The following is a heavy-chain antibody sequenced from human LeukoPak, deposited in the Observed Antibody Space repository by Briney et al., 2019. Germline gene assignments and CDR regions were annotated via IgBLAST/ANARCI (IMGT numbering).Heavy chain of an antibody. CDR1: GGSISSYY. Sequence: PSETLSLTCTVSGGSISSYYWSWLRQPAGKGLEWIWRIYTSGSTNYNPSLKSRVTISVDTSKNQFSLKLSSVTAADTAVYYCARGSYLADYWGQGTLVTVSS. V-gene: IGHV4-4*07. D-gene: IGHD6-6*01. CDR2: IYTSGST. CDR3: ARGSYLADY. J-gene: IGHJ4*02.